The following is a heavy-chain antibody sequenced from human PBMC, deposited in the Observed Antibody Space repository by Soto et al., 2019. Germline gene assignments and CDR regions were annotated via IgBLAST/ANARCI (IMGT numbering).Heavy chain of an antibody. CDR2: IIPIFGTA. V-gene: IGHV1-69*01. D-gene: IGHD6-19*01. J-gene: IGHJ6*02. CDR3: ARAIAVAGHSFYSYYRMDV. Sequence: QVQLVQSGAEVKKPGSSVKVSCKASGGTFSSYAISWVRQAPGQGLEWMGGIIPIFGTANYAQKFQGRVTITPDESTSTAYMEHSSLRSEDTAVYYCARAIAVAGHSFYSYYRMDVWGQGTTVTVAS. CDR1: GGTFSSYA.